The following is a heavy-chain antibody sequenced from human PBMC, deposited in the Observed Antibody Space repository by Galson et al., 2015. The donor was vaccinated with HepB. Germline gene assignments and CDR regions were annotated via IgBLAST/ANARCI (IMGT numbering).Heavy chain of an antibody. V-gene: IGHV3-33*08. CDR1: GFTYSSYG. CDR3: ARERDPSYYYYYYGMDV. CDR2: IWYDGSNK. Sequence: SLRLSCAASGFTYSSYGMHWVRQAPGKGLEWVAVIWYDGSNKYYADSVKGRFTISRDNSKNTLYLQMNSLRAKDTAVYYCARERDPSYYYYYYGMDVWGQGTTVTVSS. J-gene: IGHJ6*02.